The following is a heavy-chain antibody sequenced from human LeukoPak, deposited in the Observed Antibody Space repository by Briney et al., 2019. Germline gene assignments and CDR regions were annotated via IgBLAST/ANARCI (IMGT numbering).Heavy chain of an antibody. CDR1: GDSISSGDYY. CDR3: ARVNGNDILTGYLDC. CDR2: IYTSGST. Sequence: SETLSLTCTVSGDSISSGDYYWSWIRQPAGKGLEWIGRIYTSGSTNYNPSLKSRVTISVDTSKNQFSLKLSSVTAADTAVYYCARVNGNDILTGYLDCWGQGTLVTVSS. D-gene: IGHD3-9*01. V-gene: IGHV4-61*02. J-gene: IGHJ4*02.